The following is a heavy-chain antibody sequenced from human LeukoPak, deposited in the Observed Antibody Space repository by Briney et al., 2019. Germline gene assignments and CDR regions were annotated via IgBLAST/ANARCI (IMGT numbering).Heavy chain of an antibody. J-gene: IGHJ6*03. CDR1: GYSVSSGYY. CDR3: ASASKDYYYYMDV. V-gene: IGHV4-38-2*02. Sequence: PSETLSLTCSVSGYSVSSGYYWGWIRQPPGKGLEWIGNIYHSGSTNYNPSLKSRVTISVDTSKNQFSLKLSSVTAADTAVYYCASASKDYYYYMDVWGKGTTVTISS. CDR2: IYHSGST.